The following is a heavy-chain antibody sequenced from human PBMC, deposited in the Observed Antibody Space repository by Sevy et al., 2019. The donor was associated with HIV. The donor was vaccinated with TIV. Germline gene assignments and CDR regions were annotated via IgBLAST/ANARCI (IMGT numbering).Heavy chain of an antibody. CDR3: ARGNSGSFDY. CDR1: GFSFSNYW. Sequence: GGSLRLSCAASGFSFSNYWMHWVRQAPGKGLEWVANIKQDESEKYYVASVKGRFTISRDNAKNSLYLQMNGLRPEDTAVYYCARGNSGSFDYWGQGTLVTVSS. D-gene: IGHD3-22*01. CDR2: IKQDESEK. V-gene: IGHV3-7*04. J-gene: IGHJ4*02.